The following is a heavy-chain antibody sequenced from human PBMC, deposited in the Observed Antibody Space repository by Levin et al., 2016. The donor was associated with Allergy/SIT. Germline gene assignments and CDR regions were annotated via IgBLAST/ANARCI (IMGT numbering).Heavy chain of an antibody. CDR1: GDSTASNAYY. J-gene: IGHJ3*01. V-gene: IGHV4-31*03. CDR3: ARDHWGSGSALQAFDV. CDR2: MYHRGNT. Sequence: SETLSLTCSVSGDSTASNAYYWSWIRQLPGKGLEWIGFMYHRGNTYYNPSLKGRVAMSIDKSNNQFSLTLSSITAADTAVYYCARDHWGSGSALQAFDVWGQGTRIIVSS. D-gene: IGHD3-16*01.